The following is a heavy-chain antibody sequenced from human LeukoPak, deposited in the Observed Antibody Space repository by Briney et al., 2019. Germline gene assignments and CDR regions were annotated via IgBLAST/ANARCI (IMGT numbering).Heavy chain of an antibody. Sequence: GGSLRLSCAASGFTFRSYFMHWVRQAPGKGLEWVSYISSSSNTIHYADSVKGRFTISRDNAKNSLYLQMNSLRAEDTAVYYCARVGVSRAFENWGQGTMVTVSS. D-gene: IGHD3-3*01. V-gene: IGHV3-48*01. CDR1: GFTFRSYF. CDR2: ISSSSNTI. CDR3: ARVGVSRAFEN. J-gene: IGHJ3*02.